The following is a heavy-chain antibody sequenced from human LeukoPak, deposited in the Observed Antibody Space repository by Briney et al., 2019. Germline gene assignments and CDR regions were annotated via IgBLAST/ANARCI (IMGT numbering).Heavy chain of an antibody. J-gene: IGHJ4*02. CDR1: GVSLSTSGMG. CDR3: ARMVTVAGGAFDY. V-gene: IGHV2-70*11. CDR2: SDWDDDK. D-gene: IGHD6-19*01. Sequence: SGPTLVKPTQTLTLTCTFSGVSLSTSGMGVSWIRQPPGKALERLPRSDWDDDKYYITSLKTRLTLSKDPSKNQVVLTMSNMDPVDTATYYCARMVTVAGGAFDYWGQGTLVTVSS.